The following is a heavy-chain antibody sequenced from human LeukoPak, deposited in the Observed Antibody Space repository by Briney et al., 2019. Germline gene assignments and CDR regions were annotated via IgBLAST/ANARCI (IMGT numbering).Heavy chain of an antibody. D-gene: IGHD5-18*01. CDR3: AKDFGGYGPFDY. J-gene: IGHJ4*02. CDR1: GFTFSSYG. CDR2: ISYGGSNK. V-gene: IGHV3-30*18. Sequence: GGSLRLSCAASGFTFSSYGMHWVRQAPGKGLEWVAVISYGGSNKYYADSVNGRFIISRDNSKNTLYLQMNSLRAEDTAVYYCAKDFGGYGPFDYWGQGTLVTVSS.